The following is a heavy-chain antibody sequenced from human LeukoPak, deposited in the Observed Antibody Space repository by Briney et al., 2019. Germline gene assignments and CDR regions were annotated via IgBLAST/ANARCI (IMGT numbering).Heavy chain of an antibody. CDR2: FYYSGST. J-gene: IGHJ4*02. CDR3: ARGPGGYSYGYYFDY. Sequence: KPSETLSLTCAVSGGSISSYYWSWIRQPPGKGLGWIGFFYYSGSTNYNPSLKSRVTISVDTSKNHFSLKLSSVTAADTAVYYCARGPGGYSYGYYFDYWGQGTLVTVSS. CDR1: GGSISSYY. V-gene: IGHV4-59*01. D-gene: IGHD5-18*01.